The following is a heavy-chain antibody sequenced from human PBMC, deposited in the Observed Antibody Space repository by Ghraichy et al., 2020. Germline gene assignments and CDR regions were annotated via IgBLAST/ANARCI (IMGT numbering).Heavy chain of an antibody. Sequence: GESLNISCAASGFTFSSYAMSWVRQAPGKGLEWVSAISGSGGSTYYADSVKGRFTISRDNSKNTLYLQMNSLRAEDTAVYYCAKDFIDCSGGSCHGHYYYMDVWGKGTTVTVSS. D-gene: IGHD2-15*01. CDR2: ISGSGGST. V-gene: IGHV3-23*01. CDR1: GFTFSSYA. CDR3: AKDFIDCSGGSCHGHYYYMDV. J-gene: IGHJ6*03.